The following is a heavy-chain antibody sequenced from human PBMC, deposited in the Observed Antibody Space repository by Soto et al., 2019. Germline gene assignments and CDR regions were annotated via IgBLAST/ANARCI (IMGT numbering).Heavy chain of an antibody. V-gene: IGHV1-18*01. Sequence: QVQLVQSGAEVKRPGASVKVSCKTSGYTFNTYVITWVRKAPGQGLEWMGWISGYSGHTKYAEKVQGRVTMTTDPCTSTGYMELSRLTYEDTAVYYCAREGLYSNYAEYFQHWGQGTLVTVSA. J-gene: IGHJ1*01. CDR1: GYTFNTYV. CDR3: AREGLYSNYAEYFQH. D-gene: IGHD4-4*01. CDR2: ISGYSGHT.